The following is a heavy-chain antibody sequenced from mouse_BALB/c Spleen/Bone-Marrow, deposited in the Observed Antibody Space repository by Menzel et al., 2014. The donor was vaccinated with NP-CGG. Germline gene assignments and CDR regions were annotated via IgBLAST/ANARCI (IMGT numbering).Heavy chain of an antibody. CDR1: GFTFSDYY. CDR3: ARHNYDETWFAY. V-gene: IGHV5-12*02. D-gene: IGHD2-4*01. J-gene: IGHJ3*01. Sequence: DVKLVESGGGLVQPGGSLKLSRATSGFTFSDYYMYWVRQTPEKRLEWVAYISNGGGSTYYPDTVKGRFTISRDNAKNTLYLQMSRLKSEDTAMYYCARHNYDETWFAYWGQGTLVTVSA. CDR2: ISNGGGST.